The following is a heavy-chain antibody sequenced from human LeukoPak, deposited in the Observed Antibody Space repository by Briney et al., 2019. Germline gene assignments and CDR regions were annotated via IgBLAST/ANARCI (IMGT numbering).Heavy chain of an antibody. CDR2: ITSSSSTI. D-gene: IGHD6-13*01. V-gene: IGHV3-48*01. J-gene: IGHJ4*02. Sequence: GGSLRLSCAASGFTFSSYSMKWVRQAPGKGLEWVSYITSSSSTIYYADSVKGRFTISRDNAKNSLYLQMNSLRAEDTAVYYCAREFVLVVDYWGRGTLVTVSS. CDR3: AREFVLVVDY. CDR1: GFTFSSYS.